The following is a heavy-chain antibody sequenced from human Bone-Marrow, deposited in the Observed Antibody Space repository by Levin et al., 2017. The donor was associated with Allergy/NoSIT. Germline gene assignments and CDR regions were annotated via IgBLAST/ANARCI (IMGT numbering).Heavy chain of an antibody. J-gene: IGHJ4*02. D-gene: IGHD3-9*01. CDR1: GGSISSAGYH. V-gene: IGHV4-31*03. CDR2: ISYRGTT. Sequence: TSETLSLTCTVSGGSISSAGYHWTWIRQAPGKGLEWIGYISYRGTTYYNPSINSRLTMSLDTSEQSFSLQLNSVTASDTAIYYCARLDGYYFDYWGQGTLVTVSS. CDR3: ARLDGYYFDY.